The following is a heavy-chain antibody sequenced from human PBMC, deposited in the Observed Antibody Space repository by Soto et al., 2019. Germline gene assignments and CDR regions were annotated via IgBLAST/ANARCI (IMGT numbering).Heavy chain of an antibody. V-gene: IGHV3-30-3*01. D-gene: IGHD6-6*01. CDR2: ISYDGSNK. CDR1: GFTFSSYA. CDR3: ARGTYSEYSSSSENDFDY. Sequence: ESGGGVVQPGRSLRLSCAASGFTFSSYAMHWVRQAPGKGLEWVAVISYDGSNKYYADSVKGRFTISRDNSKNTLYLQMNSLRAEDTAVYYCARGTYSEYSSSSENDFDYWGQGTLVTVSS. J-gene: IGHJ4*02.